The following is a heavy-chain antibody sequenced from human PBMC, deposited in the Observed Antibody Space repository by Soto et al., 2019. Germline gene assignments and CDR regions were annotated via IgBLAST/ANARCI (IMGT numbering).Heavy chain of an antibody. CDR2: INHSGST. CDR1: GGSFSGYY. CDR3: ARTYYDFWSGHDAFDI. V-gene: IGHV4-34*01. J-gene: IGHJ3*02. D-gene: IGHD3-3*01. Sequence: SETLSLTCAVYGGSFSGYYWSWIRQPPGKGLEWIGEINHSGSTNYNPSLKSRVTISVDTSKNQFSLKLSSVTAADTAVYYCARTYYDFWSGHDAFDIWGQGTMVTVSS.